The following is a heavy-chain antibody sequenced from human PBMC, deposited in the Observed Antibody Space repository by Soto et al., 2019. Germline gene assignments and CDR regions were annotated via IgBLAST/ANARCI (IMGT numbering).Heavy chain of an antibody. D-gene: IGHD3-16*02. CDR1: GFTFNDYY. CDR2: ISSSGTTI. Sequence: QGQLGESGGGLAKPGGSLRLSCAASGFTFNDYYMSWFRQAPGKGLEWVSYISSSGTTIYYADSVKGRFTISRDNARNSLFLQMSSLRAEDTAVYYCAKGYVWGSYRPSMDVWGHGTTVIVSS. J-gene: IGHJ6*02. CDR3: AKGYVWGSYRPSMDV. V-gene: IGHV3-11*01.